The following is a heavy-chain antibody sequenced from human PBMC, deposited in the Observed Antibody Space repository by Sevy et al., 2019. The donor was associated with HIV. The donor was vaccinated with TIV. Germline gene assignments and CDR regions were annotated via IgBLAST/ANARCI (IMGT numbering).Heavy chain of an antibody. CDR1: GITFSSAW. D-gene: IGHD4-4*01. Sequence: GGSLRLSCAASGITFSSAWMSWVRLVPGKGLERLGRIKSDTDGGAAEYAAAVKGRITISRDDSKETLYLQLNSLKTEDTALYYCTTHLGFYSSKWGQGTLVLVSS. V-gene: IGHV3-15*01. CDR2: IKSDTDGGAA. J-gene: IGHJ4*02. CDR3: TTHLGFYSSK.